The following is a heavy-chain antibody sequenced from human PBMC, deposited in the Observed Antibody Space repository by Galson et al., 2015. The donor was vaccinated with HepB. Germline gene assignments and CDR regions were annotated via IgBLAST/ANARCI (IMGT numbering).Heavy chain of an antibody. Sequence: SLRLSCAASGFTFSDYYMTWIRQAPGKGLEWLSYISASGTYTNYADSVKGRFTISRDNAKNSLYLQMNSLRAEDTAVYYCARHARVPGSWGQGTLVTVSS. CDR1: GFTFSDYY. J-gene: IGHJ4*02. CDR2: ISASGTYT. V-gene: IGHV3-11*06. CDR3: ARHARVPGS. D-gene: IGHD4/OR15-4a*01.